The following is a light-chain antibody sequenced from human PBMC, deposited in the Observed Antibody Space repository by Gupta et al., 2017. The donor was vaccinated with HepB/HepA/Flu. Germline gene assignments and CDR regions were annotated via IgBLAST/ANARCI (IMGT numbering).Light chain of an antibody. CDR1: SSDVGGYNY. CDR3: NSYTSSSTRV. V-gene: IGLV2-14*01. Sequence: QSALTQPASVSGSPGQSITISCTGTSSDVGGYNYVSWYQQHPGKAPKLMIYDVSNRPSGVSNRFSGSKSGNTASLTISGRQAEDEADYYCNSYTSSSTRVFGTGTKVTVL. CDR2: DVS. J-gene: IGLJ1*01.